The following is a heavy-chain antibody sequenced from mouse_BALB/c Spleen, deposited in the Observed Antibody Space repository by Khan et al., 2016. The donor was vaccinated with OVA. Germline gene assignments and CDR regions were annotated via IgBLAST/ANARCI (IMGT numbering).Heavy chain of an antibody. CDR3: TRGGGGNRFAY. V-gene: IGHV1S137*01. J-gene: IGHJ3*01. CDR1: GYTFTDFT. CDR2: ISTYYGHA. Sequence: QVQLKQSGAELVRPGVSVKISCKGSGYTFTDFTLHWVKQSHAMSLEWIGVISTYYGHATYNQKFKDKATMTVDKSSSTAYMDLARLTSEDSAIFYWTRGGGGNRFAYWGQGTLVTVSA.